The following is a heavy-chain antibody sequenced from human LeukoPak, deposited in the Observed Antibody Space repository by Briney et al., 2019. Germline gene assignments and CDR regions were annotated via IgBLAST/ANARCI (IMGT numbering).Heavy chain of an antibody. CDR3: ARGSSGYYYKYFDC. J-gene: IGHJ4*02. CDR1: GGSVSSGSYY. Sequence: SETLSLTCTVSGGSVSSGSYYWSWIRQPPGKGLEWIGYIYYSGSTNYNPSLKSRVTISVDTSKNQFSLKLTSVTAADAAVYYCARGSSGYYYKYFDCWGQGTLVTVSS. D-gene: IGHD3-22*01. CDR2: IYYSGST. V-gene: IGHV4-61*01.